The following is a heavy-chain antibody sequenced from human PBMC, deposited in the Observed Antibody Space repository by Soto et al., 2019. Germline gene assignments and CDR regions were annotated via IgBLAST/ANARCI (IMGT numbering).Heavy chain of an antibody. D-gene: IGHD1-1*01. J-gene: IGHJ4*02. CDR1: GGAFSSSV. CDR2: IDPLFGTA. V-gene: IGHV1-69*01. Sequence: QVQLVQSGAEVKKPGSSVRVSCKAFGGAFSSSVITWVRQAPGQGLEWIGGIDPLFGTANYAPKFQGRVTITADESTTIGNLDLSCLRSDDTAVYYCAGGSTRTFDYWGQGTLLTVAS. CDR3: AGGSTRTFDY.